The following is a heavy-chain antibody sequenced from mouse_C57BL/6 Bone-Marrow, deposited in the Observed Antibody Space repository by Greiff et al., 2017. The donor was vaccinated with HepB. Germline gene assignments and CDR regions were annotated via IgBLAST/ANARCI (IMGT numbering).Heavy chain of an antibody. CDR3: ARQFHPYYYGSSPSY. V-gene: IGHV5-6*01. CDR2: ISSGGSYT. J-gene: IGHJ3*01. CDR1: GFTFSSYG. Sequence: EVKLVESGGDLVKPGGSLKLSCAASGFTFSSYGMSWVRQTPDKRLEWVATISSGGSYTYYPDSVKGRFTISRDNAKNTLYLQMSSLKSEDTAMYYCARQFHPYYYGSSPSYWGQGTLVTVSA. D-gene: IGHD1-1*01.